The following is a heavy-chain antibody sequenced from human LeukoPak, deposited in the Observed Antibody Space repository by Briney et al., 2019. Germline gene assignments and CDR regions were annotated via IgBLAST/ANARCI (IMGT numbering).Heavy chain of an antibody. J-gene: IGHJ4*02. CDR3: ARKGWFGPITRPFDY. CDR1: GGSFSGYY. D-gene: IGHD3-10*01. CDR2: INHSGST. Sequence: PSETLSLTCAVYGGSFSGYYWSWIRQPPGKGLEWIGEINHSGSTNYNPSLKSRVTISVDTSKSQFSLKLSSVTAADTAVYYCARKGWFGPITRPFDYWGQGTLVTVSS. V-gene: IGHV4-34*01.